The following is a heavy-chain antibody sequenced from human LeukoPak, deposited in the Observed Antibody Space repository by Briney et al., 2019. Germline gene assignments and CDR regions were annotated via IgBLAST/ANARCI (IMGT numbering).Heavy chain of an antibody. CDR1: GFTFSSYG. CDR2: ISYDGSNK. D-gene: IGHD5-12*01. CDR3: AKESGPVDFDY. Sequence: GGSLRLSCAASGFTFSSYGMHWVRQAPGKGLEWVAVISYDGSNKYYADSVKGRFTISRDNSKNTLYLQMNSLRAEDTAVYYCAKESGPVDFDYWGQGTLVTVSS. V-gene: IGHV3-30*18. J-gene: IGHJ4*02.